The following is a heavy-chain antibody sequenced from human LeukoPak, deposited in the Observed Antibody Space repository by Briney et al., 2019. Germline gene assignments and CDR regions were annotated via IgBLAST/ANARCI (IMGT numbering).Heavy chain of an antibody. CDR3: ARERARYSSSYVIRAFDI. CDR1: GGSISSYY. Sequence: SETLSPTCTVSGGSISSYYWSWIRQPPGKGPEWIGYIYYSGSTNYNPSLKSRVTISVDTSKNQFSLKLSSVTAADTAVYYCARERARYSSSYVIRAFDIWGQGTMVTVSS. D-gene: IGHD6-6*01. J-gene: IGHJ3*02. CDR2: IYYSGST. V-gene: IGHV4-59*01.